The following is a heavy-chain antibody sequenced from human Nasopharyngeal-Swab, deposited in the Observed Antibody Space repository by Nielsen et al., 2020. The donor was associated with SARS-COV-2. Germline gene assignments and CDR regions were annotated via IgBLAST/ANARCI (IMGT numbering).Heavy chain of an antibody. CDR3: ARGSSGWF. V-gene: IGHV4-39*01. D-gene: IGHD6-19*01. Sequence: SETLSLTCTVSGGSISSSSYYWGWIRQPPGKGLEWIGSIYYSGSTYYNPSLKSRVTISVDTSKNQFSLKLSSATAADTAVYYCARGSSGWFWGQGTLVTVSS. CDR2: IYYSGST. J-gene: IGHJ4*02. CDR1: GGSISSSSYY.